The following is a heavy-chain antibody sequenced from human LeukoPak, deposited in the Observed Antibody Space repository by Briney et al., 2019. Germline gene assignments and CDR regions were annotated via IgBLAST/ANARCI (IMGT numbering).Heavy chain of an antibody. CDR2: IYSGGST. D-gene: IGHD1-26*01. CDR1: GFTVSSNY. Sequence: GGSLRLSCAASGFTVSSNYMSWVRQAPGKGLEWVSVIYSGGSTYYADSVKGRFTISRDNSKNTLYLQMNSLRAEDTAVYYCAKDQGGSLFDYWGQGTLVTVSS. J-gene: IGHJ4*02. V-gene: IGHV3-66*01. CDR3: AKDQGGSLFDY.